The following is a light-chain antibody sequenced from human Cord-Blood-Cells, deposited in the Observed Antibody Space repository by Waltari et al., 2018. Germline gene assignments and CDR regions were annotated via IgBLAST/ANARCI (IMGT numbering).Light chain of an antibody. CDR3: QQRSNWPPT. CDR2: DAS. CDR1: QSVSSY. Sequence: EIVLTQSPATLSLSPGERATLSCRASQSVSSYLAWYQQKPCQAPRLLIYDASNRATGIPARFSGSGSGTDFTLTISSLEPEDFAGYYCQQRSNWPPTFGGGTKVEIK. J-gene: IGKJ4*01. V-gene: IGKV3-11*01.